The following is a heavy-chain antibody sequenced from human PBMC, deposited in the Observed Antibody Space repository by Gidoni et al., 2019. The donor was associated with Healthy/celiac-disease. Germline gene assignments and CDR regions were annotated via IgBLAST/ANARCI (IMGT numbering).Heavy chain of an antibody. CDR3: AREGTYSGSYYPPDY. J-gene: IGHJ4*02. D-gene: IGHD1-26*01. CDR2: IWYDGSNK. CDR1: GFTFSSYG. Sequence: QVQLVESGGGVVQPGRSLRLSCAASGFTFSSYGMPWVRQAPGKGLGGVGVIWYDGSNKYYADSVKGRFTISRDNSKNTLYLQMNSLRAEDTAVYYCAREGTYSGSYYPPDYWGQGTLVTVSS. V-gene: IGHV3-33*01.